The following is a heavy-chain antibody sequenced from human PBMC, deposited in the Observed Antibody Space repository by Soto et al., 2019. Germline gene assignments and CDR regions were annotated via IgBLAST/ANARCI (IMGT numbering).Heavy chain of an antibody. V-gene: IGHV4-61*01. Sequence: QVQLQESGPGLVKPSETLSLTCTVSGGSVSSDNYYWSWIRQPPGKRLEWIGYIYYSGSTNYIPSLKKRVTISVDTSKHQFSLKLSSVTAADTAVYYCARAGKRTLLDYWGQGTLVTVSS. CDR2: IYYSGST. J-gene: IGHJ4*02. CDR1: GGSVSSDNYY. CDR3: ARAGKRTLLDY.